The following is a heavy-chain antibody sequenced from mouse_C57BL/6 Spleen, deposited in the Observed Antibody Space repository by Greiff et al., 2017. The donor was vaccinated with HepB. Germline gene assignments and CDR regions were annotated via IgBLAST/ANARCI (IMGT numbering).Heavy chain of an antibody. Sequence: QVQLQQPGAELVMPGASVKLSCKASGYTFTSYWMHWVKQRPGQGLEWIGEIDPSDSYTNYNQKFKGKSTLTVDKSSSTAYMQLSSLTSEDSAVYYCARGMGAHFDYWGQGTTLTVSS. J-gene: IGHJ2*01. CDR1: GYTFTSYW. CDR3: ARGMGAHFDY. CDR2: IDPSDSYT. V-gene: IGHV1-69*01. D-gene: IGHD2-3*01.